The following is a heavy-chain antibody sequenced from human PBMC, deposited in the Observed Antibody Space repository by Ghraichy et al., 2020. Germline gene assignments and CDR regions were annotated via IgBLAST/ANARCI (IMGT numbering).Heavy chain of an antibody. J-gene: IGHJ4*02. V-gene: IGHV3-21*01. D-gene: IGHD2-15*01. Sequence: GGSLRLSCAASGFIFSDCSMNWVRQAPGKGLEWVSSISNSSSYIFYADSVKGRFTVSRDNAKNSLYLQMNSLRAEDTAVYYCVLCSGGSCAQGPAGYAYWAQGTLMTVSS. CDR1: GFIFSDCS. CDR3: VLCSGGSCAQGPAGYAY. CDR2: ISNSSSYI.